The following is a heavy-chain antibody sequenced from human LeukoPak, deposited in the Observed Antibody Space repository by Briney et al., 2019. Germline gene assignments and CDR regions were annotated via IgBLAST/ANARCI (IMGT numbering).Heavy chain of an antibody. Sequence: GGSLRLSCAASGFTFSTYAMRWVRQAPGKGLEWVAVISYDGSNKYYADSVKGRFTISRDNSKNTLYLQMNSLRAEDTAVYYCAREWEPPTGIDYWGQGTLVTVSS. D-gene: IGHD1-26*01. CDR3: AREWEPPTGIDY. CDR2: ISYDGSNK. J-gene: IGHJ4*02. V-gene: IGHV3-30*19. CDR1: GFTFSTYA.